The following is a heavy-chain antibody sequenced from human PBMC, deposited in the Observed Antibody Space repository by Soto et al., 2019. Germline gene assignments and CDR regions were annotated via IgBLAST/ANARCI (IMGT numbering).Heavy chain of an antibody. CDR2: IYYSGST. CDR1: GGSISSSSYY. V-gene: IGHV4-39*01. D-gene: IGHD6-19*01. CDR3: ARLTVAGTWWFDP. J-gene: IGHJ5*02. Sequence: QLQLQESGPGLVKPSETLSLTCTVSGGSISSSSYYWGWIRQPPGKGLEWIGSIYYSGSTYYNPSLKSRVTISVDTSKNQFSLKLSSVTAADTAVYYCARLTVAGTWWFDPWGLGTLVTVSS.